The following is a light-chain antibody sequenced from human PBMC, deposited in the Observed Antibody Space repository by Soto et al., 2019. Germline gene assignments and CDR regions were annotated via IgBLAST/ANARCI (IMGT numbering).Light chain of an antibody. CDR3: LSFDSSLSGWV. CDR2: GDT. J-gene: IGLJ3*02. V-gene: IGLV1-40*01. CDR1: SSNIGAGYD. Sequence: QSVLTQPPSVSAAPGQRVTISCTGSSSNIGAGYDVHWYQQLPGTAPKLLVSGDTNRPSGVPDRFSGSKSGTSASLAITGLRAEDEADYYCLSFDSSLSGWVFGGGTKLTVL.